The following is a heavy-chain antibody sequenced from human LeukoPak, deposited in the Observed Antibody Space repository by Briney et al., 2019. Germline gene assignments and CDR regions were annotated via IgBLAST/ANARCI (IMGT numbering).Heavy chain of an antibody. CDR3: ASIGWIQPC. V-gene: IGHV4-39*01. CDR1: GGSFDSNAYY. Sequence: SETLSLTCTVSGGSFDSNAYYWGWIRQPPGTGLEWIGTIYYSGSSYYNPSLKSRVTISVDTSKNQFSLKLTSVTAADTAVYYSASIGWIQPCWGQGTLVTVFS. J-gene: IGHJ4*02. CDR2: IYYSGSS. D-gene: IGHD5-18*01.